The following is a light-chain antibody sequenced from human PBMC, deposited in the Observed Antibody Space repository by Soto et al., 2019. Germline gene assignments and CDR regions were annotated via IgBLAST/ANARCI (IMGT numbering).Light chain of an antibody. V-gene: IGKV1-5*03. J-gene: IGKJ1*01. CDR1: ESVSSR. CDR2: EAS. Sequence: DIQMTQSPFSLSASVGDRVTITCRASESVSSRLAWYQQKPGKAPKLLISEASSVESGVPSRFSGSGSGTEFTLNISSMQPDDFATYYCQQYNYYRTFGQGTEVEMK. CDR3: QQYNYYRT.